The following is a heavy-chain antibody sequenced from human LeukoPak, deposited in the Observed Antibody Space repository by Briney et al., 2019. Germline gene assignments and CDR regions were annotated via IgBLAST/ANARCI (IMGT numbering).Heavy chain of an antibody. CDR1: GDSVSSNSAA. D-gene: IGHD6-19*01. CDR2: TFYRSKWYY. CDR3: ARAFRAISGWRKYDY. V-gene: IGHV6-1*01. J-gene: IGHJ4*02. Sequence: SQTLSLTCAISGDSVSSNSAAWNWIRQSPSRGLEWLGRTFYRSKWYYDYEVSVKSRINISPDTSKNQFSLQLSSVTPEDTAVYYRARAFRAISGWRKYDYWGQGILVTVSS.